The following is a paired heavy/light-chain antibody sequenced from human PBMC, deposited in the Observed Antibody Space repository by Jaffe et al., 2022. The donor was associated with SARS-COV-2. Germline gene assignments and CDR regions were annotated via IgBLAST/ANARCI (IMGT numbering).Light chain of an antibody. Sequence: SYELTQPPSVSVSPGQTARITCSGDALPKKYAYWYQQKSGQAPVLVIYGDNKRPSEIPERFSGSSSGTMATLTISGAQVEDEADYYCYSTDSSGNQRVFGGGTKLTVL. CDR3: YSTDSSGNQRV. J-gene: IGLJ2*01. CDR2: GDN. CDR1: ALPKKY. V-gene: IGLV3-10*01.
Heavy chain of an antibody. Sequence: QVQLQESGPGLVKPSQTLSLTCTVSGGAINSGSHYWSWVRQPAGKGLEWIGRISTSGNTNYNPSLKSRVTMSMDTSNNQFSLKLTSVTAADTAVYYCARDTYGGNSYYFDYWGQGALVTVSS. CDR2: ISTSGNT. J-gene: IGHJ4*02. CDR1: GGAINSGSHY. CDR3: ARDTYGGNSYYFDY. D-gene: IGHD2-21*02. V-gene: IGHV4-61*02.